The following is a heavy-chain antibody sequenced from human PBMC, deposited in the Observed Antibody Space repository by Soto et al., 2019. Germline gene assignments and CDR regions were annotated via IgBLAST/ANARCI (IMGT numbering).Heavy chain of an antibody. D-gene: IGHD2-2*01. Sequence: QVQLVQSGAEVKKPGSSVKVSCKVSGGTFSSHSINWVRQAPGQGPEWMGGIIPIFGTENYAQKFQGRVTITADESTSPAYRELSGLTSEDTALYYCSTSVYCSTTRCYYYYGLDVWGQGTTVIVSS. CDR3: STSVYCSTTRCYYYYGLDV. CDR2: IIPIFGTE. CDR1: GGTFSSHS. J-gene: IGHJ6*02. V-gene: IGHV1-69*01.